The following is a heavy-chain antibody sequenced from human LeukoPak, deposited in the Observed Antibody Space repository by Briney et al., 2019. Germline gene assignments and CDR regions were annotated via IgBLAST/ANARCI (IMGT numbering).Heavy chain of an antibody. CDR2: TSYDGSTK. CDR1: GFTFSSHG. CDR3: NRGLELRDY. D-gene: IGHD1-7*01. V-gene: IGHV3-30*03. J-gene: IGHJ4*02. Sequence: PGGSLRLSCAASGFTFSSHGMHWVRQAPGKGLEWVAVTSYDGSTKYYADSAKGRFTISRDNAKNSLYLQMNSLRAEDTAVYYCNRGLELRDYWGQGTLVTVSS.